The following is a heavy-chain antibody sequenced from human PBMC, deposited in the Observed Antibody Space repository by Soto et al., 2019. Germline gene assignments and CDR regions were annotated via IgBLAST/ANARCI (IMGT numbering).Heavy chain of an antibody. V-gene: IGHV2-5*01. Sequence: QITLKESGPTLVKPTQTLTLTCTFSGFSLSTSGVGVGWIRQPPGKALEWLALIYWNDDKRYSPSLKSRLTITKDTSKNQVVLTMTNMDPVDTATYYCAHRPERSRLRYFDWLSYFDYWGQGTLVTVSS. CDR1: GFSLSTSGVG. D-gene: IGHD3-9*01. CDR2: IYWNDDK. J-gene: IGHJ4*02. CDR3: AHRPERSRLRYFDWLSYFDY.